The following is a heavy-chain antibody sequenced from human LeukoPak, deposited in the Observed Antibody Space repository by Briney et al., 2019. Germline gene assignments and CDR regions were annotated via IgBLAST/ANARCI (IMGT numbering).Heavy chain of an antibody. CDR2: IYTGGGT. CDR3: ARDYHDGRYLVCHGY. Sequence: GGSLRLSCAASGFTVSSNYVTWVRQAPGKGLEWVSVIYTGGGTYSADSIKGRFTISRDNSKNTVYLQMNSLRAEDTAVYYCARDYHDGRYLVCHGYWGQGTLVTVSS. J-gene: IGHJ4*02. CDR1: GFTVSSNY. D-gene: IGHD1-26*01. V-gene: IGHV3-66*01.